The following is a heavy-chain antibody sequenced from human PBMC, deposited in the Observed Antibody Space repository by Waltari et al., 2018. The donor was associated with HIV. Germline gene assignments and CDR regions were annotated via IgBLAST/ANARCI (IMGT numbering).Heavy chain of an antibody. CDR1: GFTFRDYA. D-gene: IGHD6-13*01. CDR3: TRDRGRQQLGRVDY. V-gene: IGHV3-49*05. CDR2: IRSKAYGGTT. J-gene: IGHJ4*02. Sequence: EVQLVESGGGLVKPGRSLRLSCTASGFTFRDYAMTWFRQAPGKGLEWVGFIRSKAYGGTTEYAASVKGRFTISRDDSKSIAYLQMNSLKTEDTAVYYCTRDRGRQQLGRVDYWGQGTLVTVSS.